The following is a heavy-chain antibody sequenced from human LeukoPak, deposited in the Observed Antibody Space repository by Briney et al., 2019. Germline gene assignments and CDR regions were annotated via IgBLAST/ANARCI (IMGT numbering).Heavy chain of an antibody. J-gene: IGHJ4*02. V-gene: IGHV4-39*01. CDR1: GGSISSSSYY. D-gene: IGHD2-21*01. CDR2: IYYSGST. Sequence: SETLSLTCTVSGGSISSSSYYWGWIRQPPGKGLEWIGSIYYSGSTYYNPSLKSRVTISVDTSKNQFSLKLSSVTAADTAVYYCARQINVVVIADYWGQGTLVTVSS. CDR3: ARQINVVVIADY.